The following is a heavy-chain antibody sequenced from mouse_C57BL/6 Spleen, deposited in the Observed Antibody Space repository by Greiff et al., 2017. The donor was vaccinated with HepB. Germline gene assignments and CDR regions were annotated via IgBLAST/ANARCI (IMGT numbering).Heavy chain of an antibody. Sequence: QVQLQQPGAELVRPGSSVKLSCKASGYTFTSYWMDWVKQRPGQGLEWIGNIYPSDSETHYNQKFKDKATLTVDKSSSTAYMQLSSLTSEDTAVYYCARESYYGSSWGQGTLVTVSA. CDR3: ARESYYGSS. CDR1: GYTFTSYW. D-gene: IGHD1-1*01. CDR2: IYPSDSET. V-gene: IGHV1-61*01. J-gene: IGHJ3*01.